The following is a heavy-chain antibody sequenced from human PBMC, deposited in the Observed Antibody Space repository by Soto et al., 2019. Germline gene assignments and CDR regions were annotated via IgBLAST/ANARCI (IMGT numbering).Heavy chain of an antibody. CDR3: AKEYSTSFDY. Sequence: AESLRLSCAASGLTFSNYSMNWVRQAPGKGMEWVSAISAGGSNTDYADSVRGRFTITSDNSKNTLYLQMNSLRAEDTAVYYCAKEYSTSFDYWGQGTLVTVSS. CDR2: ISAGGSNT. V-gene: IGHV3-23*01. CDR1: GLTFSNYS. D-gene: IGHD6-6*01. J-gene: IGHJ4*02.